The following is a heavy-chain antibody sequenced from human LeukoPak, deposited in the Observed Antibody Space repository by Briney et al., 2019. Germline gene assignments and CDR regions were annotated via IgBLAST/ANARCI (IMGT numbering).Heavy chain of an antibody. V-gene: IGHV3-64*01. CDR2: ISVSGRNT. Sequence: GGSLRLSCAASGSSFSTYAMHWVRQAPGKGLEYVSGISVSGRNTYYANSVKGRFTVSRDNSKNTLYLQMGGLRAEDTAVYYCARDHLSMVRGVIIAYYFYYMDVWGEGTTVTVSS. D-gene: IGHD3-10*01. CDR1: GSSFSTYA. CDR3: ARDHLSMVRGVIIAYYFYYMDV. J-gene: IGHJ6*03.